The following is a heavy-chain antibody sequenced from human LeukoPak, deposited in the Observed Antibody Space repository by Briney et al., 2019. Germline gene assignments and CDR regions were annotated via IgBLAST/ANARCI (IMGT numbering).Heavy chain of an antibody. CDR3: ARWYYDSSGYRYFDY. J-gene: IGHJ4*02. V-gene: IGHV4-4*07. Sequence: PSETLSLTCTVSGGSISSYYWSWIRQPAGKGLEWIGRIYTSGSTNYNPSLKSRVTMSVDTSKNQFSLKLSSVTAADTATYYCARWYYDSSGYRYFDYWGQGTLVTVSS. D-gene: IGHD3-22*01. CDR1: GGSISSYY. CDR2: IYTSGST.